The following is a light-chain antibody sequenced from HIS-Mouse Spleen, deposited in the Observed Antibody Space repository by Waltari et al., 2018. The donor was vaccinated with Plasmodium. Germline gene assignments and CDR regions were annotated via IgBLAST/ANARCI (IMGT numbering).Light chain of an antibody. CDR1: QSISNY. Sequence: DIQMTQSPSSLSASVGDRVTITCRARQSISNYLNWYQQKPGKPPNFLIYAASTLHSVVPRSISSSAARKVSIITSSSQQPEDFANYYRQQSYSTLTFGQGTKVEIK. V-gene: IGKV1-39*01. J-gene: IGKJ1*01. CDR2: AAS. CDR3: QQSYSTLT.